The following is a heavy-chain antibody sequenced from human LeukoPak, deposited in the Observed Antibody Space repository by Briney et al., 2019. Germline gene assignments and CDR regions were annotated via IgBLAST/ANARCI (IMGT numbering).Heavy chain of an antibody. CDR3: ARSRIQLWSTPYDY. J-gene: IGHJ4*02. Sequence: SETLSLTCTVSGGSISDYYWSWIRQPPGKGLEWIGYVYYSGSTSYNPSLKSRVTISVDTSKNQFSLKLSSVTAADTAVYYCARSRIQLWSTPYDYWGQGTLVTVSS. CDR1: GGSISDYY. D-gene: IGHD5-18*01. CDR2: VYYSGST. V-gene: IGHV4-59*08.